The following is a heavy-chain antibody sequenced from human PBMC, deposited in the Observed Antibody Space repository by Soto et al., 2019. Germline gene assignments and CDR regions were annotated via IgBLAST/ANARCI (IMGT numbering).Heavy chain of an antibody. Sequence: SGGSLRLSCAASGFTFSSYGMHWVRQAPGKGLEWVAVIWYDGSNKYYADSVKGRFTISRDNSKNTLYLQMNSLKTEDTAFYYCSRRSEFDSSASYYAFDFWGPGILVTVSS. D-gene: IGHD3-22*01. CDR1: GFTFSSYG. J-gene: IGHJ4*02. CDR2: IWYDGSNK. V-gene: IGHV3-33*01. CDR3: SRRSEFDSSASYYAFDF.